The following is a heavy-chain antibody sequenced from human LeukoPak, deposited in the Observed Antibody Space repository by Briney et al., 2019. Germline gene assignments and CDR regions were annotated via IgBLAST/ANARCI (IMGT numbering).Heavy chain of an antibody. CDR1: GGSISSGDYY. D-gene: IGHD3-10*01. Sequence: SETLSLTCTVSGGSISSGDYYWSWIRQPPGKGLEWIGYIYYSGSTYYNPSLKSRVTISVDTSKNQFSLKLSSVTAADTAVYYCARHQTVLLWFGESGPIDYWGQGTLVTVSS. CDR3: ARHQTVLLWFGESGPIDY. CDR2: IYYSGST. V-gene: IGHV4-30-4*01. J-gene: IGHJ4*02.